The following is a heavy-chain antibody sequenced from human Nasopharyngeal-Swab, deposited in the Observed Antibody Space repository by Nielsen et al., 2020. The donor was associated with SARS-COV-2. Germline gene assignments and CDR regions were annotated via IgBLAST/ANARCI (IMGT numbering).Heavy chain of an antibody. CDR2: IIPIFGTA. CDR1: GGTFSSYA. CDR3: ARGFRLAYCGGDCYWSYYYGMDV. Sequence: SSVNVSCKASGGTFSSYAISWVRQAPGQGLEWMGGIIPIFGTANYAQKFQGRVTITADESTSTACMELSSLRSEDTAVYYCARGFRLAYCGGDCYWSYYYGMDVWGQGTTVTVSS. J-gene: IGHJ6*02. V-gene: IGHV1-69*13. D-gene: IGHD2-21*02.